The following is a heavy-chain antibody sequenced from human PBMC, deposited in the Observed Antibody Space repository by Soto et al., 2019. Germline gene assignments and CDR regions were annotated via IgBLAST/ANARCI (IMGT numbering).Heavy chain of an antibody. V-gene: IGHV3-23*01. J-gene: IGHJ3*01. CDR3: AKDHFKGNGIYDGFDV. CDR2: IAGVDI. CDR1: GLTMSSYA. Sequence: WGSLRLSCADKGLTMSSYAIIWIRQAPGKGLEWVSTIAGVDIFYADSVQGRFTISIDNSKNLLFLQMNSLTADDTATYYCAKDHFKGNGIYDGFDVWGQGTTVTVSS. D-gene: IGHD1-20*01.